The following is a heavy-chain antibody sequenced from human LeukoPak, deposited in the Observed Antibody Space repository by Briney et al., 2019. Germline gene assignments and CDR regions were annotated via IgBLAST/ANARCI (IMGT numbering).Heavy chain of an antibody. Sequence: GGSLRLSCAASGFXFSSYSINWVRQAPGKGLEWVSSISGSSGYIYYADSLKGRFTISRDNAKNSLSLQLNSLRAEDTAAYYCAVDCSSTSCYDVYYWGQGTQVTVSS. CDR2: ISGSSGYI. D-gene: IGHD2-2*01. J-gene: IGHJ4*02. V-gene: IGHV3-21*01. CDR1: GFXFSSYS. CDR3: AVDCSSTSCYDVYY.